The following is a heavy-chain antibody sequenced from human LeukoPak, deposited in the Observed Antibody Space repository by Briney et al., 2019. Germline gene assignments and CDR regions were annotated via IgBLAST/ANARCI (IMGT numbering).Heavy chain of an antibody. CDR1: GFTFSSYS. CDR3: ARDRTVVTPDY. CDR2: ISSSSTI. V-gene: IGHV3-48*01. J-gene: IGHJ4*02. D-gene: IGHD4-23*01. Sequence: GGSLRLSCAASGFTFSSYSMNWVRQAPGEGLEWVSYISSSSTIYYADSVKGRFTISRDNAKNSLYLQMNSLRAEDTAVYYCARDRTVVTPDYWGQGTLVTVSS.